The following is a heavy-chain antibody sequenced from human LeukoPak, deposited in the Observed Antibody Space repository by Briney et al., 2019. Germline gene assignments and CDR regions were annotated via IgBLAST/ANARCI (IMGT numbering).Heavy chain of an antibody. CDR3: ARQIRGSSGYYYFYYFDY. D-gene: IGHD3-22*01. CDR1: GGTFSSYA. V-gene: IGHV1-69*01. CDR2: IIPIFGTA. J-gene: IGHJ4*02. Sequence: SVKVSCKASGGTFSSYAISWVRQAPGQRLEWMGGIIPIFGTANYAQKFQGRVTITADESTSTAYMELSSLRSEDTAVYYCARQIRGSSGYYYFYYFDYWGQGTLVTVSS.